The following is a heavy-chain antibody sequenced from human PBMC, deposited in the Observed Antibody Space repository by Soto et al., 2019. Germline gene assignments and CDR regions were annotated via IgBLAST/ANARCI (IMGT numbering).Heavy chain of an antibody. CDR1: GFTFSSYA. Sequence: VGSLRLSCAASGFTFSSYAMSWVRQAPGKGLEWVSAISGSGGSTYYADSVKGRFTISRDNSKNTLYLQMNSLRAEDTAVYYCAKDRGGDARPDWFDPWGQGTLVTVSS. CDR2: ISGSGGST. V-gene: IGHV3-23*01. CDR3: AKDRGGDARPDWFDP. J-gene: IGHJ5*02. D-gene: IGHD2-21*02.